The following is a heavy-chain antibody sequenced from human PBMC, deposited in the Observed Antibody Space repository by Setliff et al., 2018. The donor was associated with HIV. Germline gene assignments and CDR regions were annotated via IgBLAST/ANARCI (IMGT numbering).Heavy chain of an antibody. Sequence: GGSLRLSCAVSGFTFNNYWIVWVRQAPGKGLEWVANIDQDGSHKYYVDSVKGRFTISRDNAKNSLYLQMDSLRVEDTAVYYCATDLAGGDDYWGQGTLVTVS. D-gene: IGHD6-19*01. J-gene: IGHJ4*02. CDR1: GFTFNNYW. V-gene: IGHV3-7*01. CDR3: ATDLAGGDDY. CDR2: IDQDGSHK.